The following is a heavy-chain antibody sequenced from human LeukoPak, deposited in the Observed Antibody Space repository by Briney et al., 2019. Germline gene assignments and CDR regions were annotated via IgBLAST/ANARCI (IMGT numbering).Heavy chain of an antibody. CDR2: IYHSGST. J-gene: IGHJ4*02. V-gene: IGHV4-38-2*02. CDR1: GYSISSGYS. Sequence: KASETLSLTCTVSGYSISSGYSWGWIRQPPGKGLEWIGSIYHSGSTYYNPSLKSRVTISVDTSKNQFSLKLSSVTAADTAVYYCARRGYYDSRGYFDYWGQGTLVTVSS. CDR3: ARRGYYDSRGYFDY. D-gene: IGHD3-22*01.